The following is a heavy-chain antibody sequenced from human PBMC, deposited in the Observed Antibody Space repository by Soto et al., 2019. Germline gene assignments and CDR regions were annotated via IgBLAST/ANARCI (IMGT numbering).Heavy chain of an antibody. CDR3: ARVHLVRTSSYYCGMDV. J-gene: IGHJ6*02. CDR2: ISGSGKDT. Sequence: DLVESGGGLVKPGGSLTISCATSGFTFSNYRMNWVRQAPGKGLEWVASISGSGKDTFYRDSVKGRFTISRDNAESSLVLQMNSLTVDDTAVYHCARVHLVRTSSYYCGMDVWDPGTTVTVSS. V-gene: IGHV3-21*06. D-gene: IGHD1-1*01. CDR1: GFTFSNYR.